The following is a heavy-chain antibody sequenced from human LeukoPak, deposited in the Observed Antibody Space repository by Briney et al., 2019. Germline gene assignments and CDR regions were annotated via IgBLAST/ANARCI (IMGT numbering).Heavy chain of an antibody. CDR2: INPNSGGT. Sequence: ASVKVSCKASGYTFTGYYMHWVRQAPGQGLEWMGWINPNSGGTNYAQKFQGRVTMTRDTSISTAYMELSRLRSDDTAVYYCARLRGVITGTTLDYWGQGTLVTVSS. CDR3: ARLRGVITGTTLDY. CDR1: GYTFTGYY. D-gene: IGHD1-7*01. V-gene: IGHV1-2*02. J-gene: IGHJ4*02.